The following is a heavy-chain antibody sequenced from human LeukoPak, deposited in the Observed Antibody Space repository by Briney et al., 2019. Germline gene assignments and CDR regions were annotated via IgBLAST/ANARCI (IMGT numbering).Heavy chain of an antibody. CDR2: ISGSGGST. CDR3: AKSPTHDSFDYFHS. V-gene: IGHV3-23*01. D-gene: IGHD3-22*01. J-gene: IGHJ4*02. CDR1: GFTFSSYA. Sequence: GGSLRLSCAASGFTFSSYAMSWVRQAPGKGLEWVSAISGSGGSTDYADSVKGRLSISRDNSKQTLYLHMNSLRAEDTAVYYCAKSPTHDSFDYFHSWGQGTLVTVSS.